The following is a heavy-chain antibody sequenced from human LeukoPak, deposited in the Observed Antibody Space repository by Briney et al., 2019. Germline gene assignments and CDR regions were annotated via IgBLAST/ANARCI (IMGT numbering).Heavy chain of an antibody. J-gene: IGHJ4*02. V-gene: IGHV4-59*01. CDR1: GGSISSYY. CDR3: ARAFSSGWYPYSIGGLWFDY. Sequence: SETLSLTCTVSGGSISSYYWGWIRQPPGKGLEWIGYIYYTGSTNYNPSLKSRVTISVDTSKNQFSLKLSSVTAADTAVYYCARAFSSGWYPYSIGGLWFDYWGQGTLVTVSS. D-gene: IGHD6-19*01. CDR2: IYYTGST.